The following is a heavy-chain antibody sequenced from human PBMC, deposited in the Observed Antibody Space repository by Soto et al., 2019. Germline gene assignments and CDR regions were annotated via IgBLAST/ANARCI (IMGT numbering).Heavy chain of an antibody. D-gene: IGHD1-26*01. CDR1: GGTFSSYA. Sequence: ASVKVSCKASGGTFSSYAISWVRPAPGQGLEWMGGIIPIFGTANYAQKFQGRVTITADKSTSTAYMELSSLRSEDTAVYYCARATGSGTHSIDYWGQGTLVTVSS. CDR3: ARATGSGTHSIDY. V-gene: IGHV1-69*06. CDR2: IIPIFGTA. J-gene: IGHJ4*02.